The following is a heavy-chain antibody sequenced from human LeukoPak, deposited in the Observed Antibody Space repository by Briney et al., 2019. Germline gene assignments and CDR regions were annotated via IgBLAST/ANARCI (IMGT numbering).Heavy chain of an antibody. V-gene: IGHV3-23*01. CDR1: GFTFSSYA. CDR2: ISGSGGST. J-gene: IGHJ4*02. CDR3: AKVRVVAAVYYFDY. Sequence: SGGSLRLSCAASGFTFSSYAMSWVRQAPGKGLEWVSAISGSGGSTYYADSVKGRFAISRDNSKNTLYLQMNSLRAEDTAVYYCAKVRVVAAVYYFDYWGQGTLVTVSS. D-gene: IGHD2-15*01.